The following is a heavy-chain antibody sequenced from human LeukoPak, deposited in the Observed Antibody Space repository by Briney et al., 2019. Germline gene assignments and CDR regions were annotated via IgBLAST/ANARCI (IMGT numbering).Heavy chain of an antibody. D-gene: IGHD3-10*01. CDR2: IYTSGST. J-gene: IGHJ4*02. Sequence: SETLSLTCTVSGGSISSGSYYWSWIRQPAGKGLEWIGRIYTSGSTNYNPSLKSRVNISVDTSKTQFSLKLSSVTAADTAVYYCARSHYGSGSYYSVGDYWGQGTLVTVSS. CDR1: GGSISSGSYY. V-gene: IGHV4-61*02. CDR3: ARSHYGSGSYYSVGDY.